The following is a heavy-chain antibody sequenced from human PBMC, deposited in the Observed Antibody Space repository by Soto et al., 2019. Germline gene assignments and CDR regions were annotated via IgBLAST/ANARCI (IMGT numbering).Heavy chain of an antibody. CDR2: ISYDGSNK. CDR1: GFTFGSYA. Sequence: QVQLVESGGGVVQPGRSLRLSCAASGFTFGSYAMHWVRQAPGKGLEWVAVISYDGSNKYYADSVKGRFTISRDNSKNTLYLQMNSLRAEDTAVYYCAKSSYSGSYFVYWGQGTLVTVSS. V-gene: IGHV3-30-3*01. D-gene: IGHD1-26*01. CDR3: AKSSYSGSYFVY. J-gene: IGHJ4*02.